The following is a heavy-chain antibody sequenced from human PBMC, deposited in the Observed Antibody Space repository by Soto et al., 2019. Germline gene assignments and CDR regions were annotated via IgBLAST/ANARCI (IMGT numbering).Heavy chain of an antibody. J-gene: IGHJ5*01. CDR2: INHSGST. CDR3: ASGGDSSSWYVANWIDS. CDR1: GGSFSGYY. Sequence: PSETLSLTCAVYGGSFSGYYWSWIRQPPGKGLEWIGEINHSGSTNYNPSLKSRVTISVDTSKNQFSLKLSSVTAADTAVYYCASGGDSSSWYVANWIDSWGQGTLVTVAS. D-gene: IGHD6-13*01. V-gene: IGHV4-34*01.